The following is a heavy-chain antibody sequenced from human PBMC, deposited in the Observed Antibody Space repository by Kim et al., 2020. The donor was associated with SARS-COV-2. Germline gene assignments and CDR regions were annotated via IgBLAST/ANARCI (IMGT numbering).Heavy chain of an antibody. CDR1: GGSVSSGSYY. J-gene: IGHJ4*02. V-gene: IGHV4-61*01. CDR2: IYYSGST. D-gene: IGHD4-17*01. CDR3: ARVSWRMTTVTPFDY. Sequence: SETLSLTCTVSGGSVSSGSYYWSWIRQPPGKGLEWIGYIYYSGSTNYNPSLKSRVTISVDTSKNQFSLKLSSVTAADTAVYYCARVSWRMTTVTPFDYWGQGTLVTVSS.